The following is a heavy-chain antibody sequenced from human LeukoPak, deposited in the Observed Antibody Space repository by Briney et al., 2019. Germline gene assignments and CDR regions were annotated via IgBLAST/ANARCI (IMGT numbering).Heavy chain of an antibody. CDR2: MYYSGST. D-gene: IGHD3-22*01. CDR3: ARPYYYDSRVDP. CDR1: GGSISSGDYY. V-gene: IGHV4-30-4*01. Sequence: SETLSLTCTVSGGSISSGDYYWSWIRQPPGKGLEWIAYMYYSGSTYYNPSLRSRVTMSADTSKNQLSLKLSSVTAADTAVYYCARPYYYDSRVDPWGQGILVTVSS. J-gene: IGHJ5*02.